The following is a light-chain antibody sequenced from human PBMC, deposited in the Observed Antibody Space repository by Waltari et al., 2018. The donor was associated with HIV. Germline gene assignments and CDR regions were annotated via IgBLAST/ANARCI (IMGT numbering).Light chain of an antibody. CDR1: VLAKKKY. Sequence: SYELTQPSSVSVSPGQTARITCSGDVLAKKKYGRWFQQKPGQAPVLVIYKDSERPSGIPERFSGSISGTTHTLTISGARIEDEADYYCYSATDSKVVFGGGTKVTVL. V-gene: IGLV3-27*01. CDR3: YSATDSKVV. J-gene: IGLJ3*02. CDR2: KDS.